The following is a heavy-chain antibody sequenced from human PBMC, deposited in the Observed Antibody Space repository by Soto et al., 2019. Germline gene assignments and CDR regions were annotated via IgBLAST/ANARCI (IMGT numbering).Heavy chain of an antibody. CDR2: INAGNGNT. D-gene: IGHD2-15*01. V-gene: IGHV1-3*01. Sequence: QVQLVQSGAEVKQPGASVKVSCKASGYTFTSYAMYWVRQAPGQRLEWMGWINAGNGNTKYSQKFQGRVTITRDTSASTAYMELSSLRSEDTAVYYCARDFSPYCSGGSCPFDYWGQGTLVTVSS. CDR3: ARDFSPYCSGGSCPFDY. J-gene: IGHJ4*02. CDR1: GYTFTSYA.